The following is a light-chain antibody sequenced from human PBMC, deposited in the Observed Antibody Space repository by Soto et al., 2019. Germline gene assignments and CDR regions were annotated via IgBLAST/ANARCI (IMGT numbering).Light chain of an antibody. CDR2: AAS. Sequence: AIRMTQSPSSFSASTGDRVTITCRASPGISSYLAWYQQKPVKAPKLLIYAASTLQSGVPSRFSGSGSGTDFTLSISCLQSEDFATYYCQQYYSYPPTFGQGTKLEIK. CDR1: PGISSY. V-gene: IGKV1-8*01. J-gene: IGKJ2*01. CDR3: QQYYSYPPT.